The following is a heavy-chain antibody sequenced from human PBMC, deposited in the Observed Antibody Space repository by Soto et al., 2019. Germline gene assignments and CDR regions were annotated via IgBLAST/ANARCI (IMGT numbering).Heavy chain of an antibody. V-gene: IGHV3-64D*08. D-gene: IGHD4-4*01. CDR1: GFTFSSYA. J-gene: IGHJ5*02. CDR2: ISSNGGTT. CDR3: VSGTDSNPDYNWFDP. Sequence: GGSLRLSCSASGFTFSSYAMHWVRQAPGKGLEYVSAISSNGGTTYYADSVKGRFTISRDNSKNTLYLQMSSLRAEDTAVYYCVSGTDSNPDYNWFDPWGQGTLVTVSS.